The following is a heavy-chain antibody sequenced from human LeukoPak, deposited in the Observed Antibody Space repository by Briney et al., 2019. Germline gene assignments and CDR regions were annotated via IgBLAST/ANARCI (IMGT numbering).Heavy chain of an antibody. V-gene: IGHV3-48*01. CDR3: ARAAVDYDYVWGSYLFDP. CDR1: GFTFSSYS. CDR2: ISSSSSTI. J-gene: IGHJ5*02. Sequence: PGGSLRLSCAASGFTFSSYSMNWVRQAPGKGLEWVSYISSSSSTIYYADSVKGRFTISRDNAKNSLYLQMNSLRAEDTAVYYCARAAVDYDYVWGSYLFDPWGQGTLVTVSS. D-gene: IGHD3-16*02.